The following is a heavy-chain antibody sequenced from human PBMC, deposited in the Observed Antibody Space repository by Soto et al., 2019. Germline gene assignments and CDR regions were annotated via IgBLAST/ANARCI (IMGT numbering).Heavy chain of an antibody. Sequence: SETLSLTCTVSGGSISRGDYYWSWIRQPPGKGLEWIGYSYYSGSTYYNPSLKSRVTISVDTSKNQFSLKLSSVTAADTAVYYCARPAAGHTNAFDIWGQGTMVTVSS. J-gene: IGHJ3*02. CDR2: SYYSGST. V-gene: IGHV4-30-4*01. CDR3: ARPAAGHTNAFDI. D-gene: IGHD6-19*01. CDR1: GGSISRGDYY.